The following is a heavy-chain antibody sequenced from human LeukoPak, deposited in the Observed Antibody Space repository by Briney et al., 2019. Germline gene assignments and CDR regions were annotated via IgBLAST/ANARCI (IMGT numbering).Heavy chain of an antibody. D-gene: IGHD2-15*01. CDR3: ARGRSCSGGSCRYAFDI. CDR1: GGSSSGYY. V-gene: IGHV4-34*01. Sequence: PSETLSLTCAVYGGSSSGYYWSWIRQPPGKGLEWIGEINHSGSTNYNPSLKSRVTISVDTSKNQFSLKLSSVTAADTAVYYCARGRSCSGGSCRYAFDIWGQGTMVTVSS. J-gene: IGHJ3*02. CDR2: INHSGST.